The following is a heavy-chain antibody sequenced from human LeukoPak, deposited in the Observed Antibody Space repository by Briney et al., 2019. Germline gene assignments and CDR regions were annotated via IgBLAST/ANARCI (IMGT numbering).Heavy chain of an antibody. CDR1: GYTFTGYY. Sequence: GASVKVSCKASGYTFTGYYMHWVRQAPGQGLECMGWINPNSGGTKYAQKFQGRVTVTRDTSISTAYMELSRLRSDDTAVYFCARDLKSPGSSWFDAFDIWGRGTMVTVSS. D-gene: IGHD6-13*01. CDR3: ARDLKSPGSSWFDAFDI. J-gene: IGHJ3*02. V-gene: IGHV1-2*02. CDR2: INPNSGGT.